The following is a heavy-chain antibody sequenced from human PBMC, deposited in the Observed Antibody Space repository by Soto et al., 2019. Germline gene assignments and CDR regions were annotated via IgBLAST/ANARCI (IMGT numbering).Heavy chain of an antibody. V-gene: IGHV1-69*01. CDR1: GGTFSRHA. D-gene: IGHD3-22*01. CDR3: ARGWGYDSNDYYYAY. J-gene: IGHJ4*02. CDR2: IIPIFGTA. Sequence: QLQLVQSGAEVRKPGSSVKVSCKASGGTFSRHAISWVRQAPGHGLEWMGGIIPIFGTANQAQKFQGRVTIIADESTSTVYMELSSLRSEDTAMYYCARGWGYDSNDYYYAYWGQGTLVIVSS.